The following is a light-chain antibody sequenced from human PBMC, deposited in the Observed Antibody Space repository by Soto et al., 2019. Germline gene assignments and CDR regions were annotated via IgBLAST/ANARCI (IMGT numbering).Light chain of an antibody. Sequence: EVVLTQSPATLSLSPGERATLSCRASENVRTFVDWYQQKPGQAPRLLIYGASNRATGIPARFSGSESGTEFTLTISDLEPEELAVYYCQQHSHWPPWTFGQGTRVQIQ. V-gene: IGKV3-11*01. CDR3: QQHSHWPPWT. J-gene: IGKJ1*01. CDR1: ENVRTF. CDR2: GAS.